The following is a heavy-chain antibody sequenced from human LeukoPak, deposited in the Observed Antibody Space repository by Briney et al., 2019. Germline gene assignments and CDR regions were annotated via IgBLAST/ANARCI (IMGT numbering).Heavy chain of an antibody. CDR2: TRNKANSYTT. CDR3: ARAGITMVRGVIGIGGLDY. D-gene: IGHD3-10*01. V-gene: IGHV3-72*01. CDR1: GFTFSDHY. Sequence: AGGSLRLSWAASGFTFSDHYMDWVRQAPGKGLEWVGRTRNKANSYTTEYAASVKGRFTISRDDSKNSLYLQMNSLKTEDTAVYYCARAGITMVRGVIGIGGLDYWGQGTLVTVSS. J-gene: IGHJ4*02.